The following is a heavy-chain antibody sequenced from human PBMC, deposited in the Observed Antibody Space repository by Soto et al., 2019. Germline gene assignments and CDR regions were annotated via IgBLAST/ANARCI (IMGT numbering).Heavy chain of an antibody. Sequence: QVQLVESGGGVVQPGRSLRLSCAASGFTFSSYSMHWVRQAPGKGLEWVAAMSYDGNSKYFADSVKGRFTISRDNSKNTLSLQMNSLGAEDSAVYYCARGRTVRDHEDFDLWGQGTLVTVSS. CDR1: GFTFSSYS. CDR2: MSYDGNSK. J-gene: IGHJ4*02. D-gene: IGHD2-21*01. CDR3: ARGRTVRDHEDFDL. V-gene: IGHV3-30-3*01.